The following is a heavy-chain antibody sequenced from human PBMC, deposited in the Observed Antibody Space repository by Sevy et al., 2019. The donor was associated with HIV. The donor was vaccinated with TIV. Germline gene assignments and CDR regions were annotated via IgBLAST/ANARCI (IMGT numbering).Heavy chain of an antibody. Sequence: SETLSLTCTVSGGSISSYYWSWIRQPPGKGLEWIGDIYYSGSTNYNPSLKSRVTISVDTSKNQFSLKLSSVTAADTAVYYCARTRAGGYYDFWMYYFDYWGQGTLVTVSS. J-gene: IGHJ4*02. CDR2: IYYSGST. CDR3: ARTRAGGYYDFWMYYFDY. V-gene: IGHV4-59*01. CDR1: GGSISSYY. D-gene: IGHD3-3*01.